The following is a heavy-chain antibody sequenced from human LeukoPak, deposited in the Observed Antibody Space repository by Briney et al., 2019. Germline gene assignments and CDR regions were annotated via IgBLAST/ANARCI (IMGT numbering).Heavy chain of an antibody. CDR3: ARDQHYATDY. CDR1: GYMFTSGN. V-gene: IGHV1-46*03. D-gene: IGHD2-2*01. Sequence: ASVKVSCKASGYMFTSGNMQWVRQAPAQGLEWMGMVSSSGANTKYAQKFRGRVTMTSDTSTSTVYMELSSLISDDTAVYYCARDQHYATDYWGQGTLVTVCS. CDR2: VSSSGANT. J-gene: IGHJ4*02.